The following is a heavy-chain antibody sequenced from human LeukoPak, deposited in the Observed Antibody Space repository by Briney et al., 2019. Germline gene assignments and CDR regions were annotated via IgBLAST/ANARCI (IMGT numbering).Heavy chain of an antibody. CDR3: ARGRGKFDP. V-gene: IGHV4-34*01. CDR1: GGSFSGYY. J-gene: IGHJ5*02. CDR2: INHSGST. Sequence: SETLSLTCAVYGGSFSGYYWSWIRQPPGKGLEWIGEINHSGSTNYNQSLKSRVTISVDTSKNQFSLKLSSVTAADTAVYYCARGRGKFDPWGQGTLVTVSS.